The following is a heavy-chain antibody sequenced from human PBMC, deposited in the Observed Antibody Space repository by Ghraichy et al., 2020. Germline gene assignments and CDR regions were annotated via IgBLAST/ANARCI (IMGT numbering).Heavy chain of an antibody. V-gene: IGHV1-2*02. J-gene: IGHJ4*01. CDR1: GYTFSGYY. D-gene: IGHD2-15*01. Sequence: ASVKVSCKASGYTFSGYYMHWVRQAPGQGLEWMGWINPNSGNTNYAQKFLGRVTMTRDTSISTAYMELSSLRSDDTAVYYCARDRGGVYCSGGGCAEDYWGQGTLVTVSS. CDR2: INPNSGNT. CDR3: ARDRGGVYCSGGGCAEDY.